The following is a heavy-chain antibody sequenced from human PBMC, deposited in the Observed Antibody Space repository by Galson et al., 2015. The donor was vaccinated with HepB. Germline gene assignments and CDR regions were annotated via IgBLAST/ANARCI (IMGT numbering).Heavy chain of an antibody. V-gene: IGHV3-48*02. CDR1: GFTFGSYT. CDR3: ARGLLKTFDS. J-gene: IGHJ4*02. CDR2: INTIGSAI. D-gene: IGHD2/OR15-2a*01. Sequence: CMRICCEASGFTFGSYTMNWVRQAPGEGLEWVTYINTIGSAIYYADSVKGRFTLSSDTAKNSLYLQLNSLRDDDTAVYYCARGLLKTFDSWGQGTLVTVPS.